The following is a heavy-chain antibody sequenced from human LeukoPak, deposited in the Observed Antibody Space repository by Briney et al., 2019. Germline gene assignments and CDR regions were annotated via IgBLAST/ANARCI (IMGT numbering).Heavy chain of an antibody. CDR3: ARDTRGNSGYDSCFDY. V-gene: IGHV3-21*01. D-gene: IGHD5-12*01. Sequence: PGGSLRLSCAASGFTFSSYAMSWVRQAPGKGLEWVSSISSSSSYIYYADSVKGRFTISRDNAKNSLYLQMNSLRAEDTAVYYCARDTRGNSGYDSCFDYWGQGTLVTVSS. CDR2: ISSSSSYI. J-gene: IGHJ4*02. CDR1: GFTFSSYA.